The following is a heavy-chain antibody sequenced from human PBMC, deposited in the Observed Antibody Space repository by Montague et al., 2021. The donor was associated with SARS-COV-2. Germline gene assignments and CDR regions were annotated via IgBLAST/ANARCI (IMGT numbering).Heavy chain of an antibody. J-gene: IGHJ5*02. CDR1: GGSVSSATGY. CDR2: IHYSGNT. V-gene: IGHV4-61*01. D-gene: IGHD4-11*01. Sequence: SETLSLTCTVSGGSVSSATGYWSWIRQPPGKGLEWIGYIHYSGNTYYNPSLKSRLTISIDTSKNQFSLKLTSLTAADTAVYYCASQVAYLDYFDPWGQGTLVTVSS. CDR3: ASQVAYLDYFDP.